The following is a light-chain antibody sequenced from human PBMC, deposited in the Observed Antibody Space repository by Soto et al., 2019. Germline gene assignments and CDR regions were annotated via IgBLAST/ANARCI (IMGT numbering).Light chain of an antibody. CDR3: QQYGSSPWT. CDR2: GAS. J-gene: IGKJ1*01. V-gene: IGKV3-20*01. CDR1: QSVSSSY. Sequence: EIVLTQSPGTLSLSPGERATLFCRASQSVSSSYLAWYQQKPGQAPRLLIYGASRRATGIQDRFSGSGSGTDFTLTIRRLEPEDFAMYYCQQYGSSPWTFGQGTKVDI.